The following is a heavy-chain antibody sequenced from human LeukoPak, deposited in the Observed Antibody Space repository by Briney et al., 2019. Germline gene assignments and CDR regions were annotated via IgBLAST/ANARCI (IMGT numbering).Heavy chain of an antibody. D-gene: IGHD3-16*01. CDR1: GYSFTSHY. V-gene: IGHV1-46*01. CDR2: INPRGTAT. CDR3: ARDTSEGDYAWWFDP. J-gene: IGHJ5*02. Sequence: ASVKVSCKASGYSFTSHYMHWVRQAPGQGLEWMGLINPRGTATRYTESFQGRLTLTRDLSTSTDYMELSSLRSDDTAVYFCARDTSEGDYAWWFDPWGQGTLVTVAS.